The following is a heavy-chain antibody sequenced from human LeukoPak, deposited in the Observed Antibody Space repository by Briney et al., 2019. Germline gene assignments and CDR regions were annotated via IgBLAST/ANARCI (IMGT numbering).Heavy chain of an antibody. Sequence: PGGSLRLSCAASGFTFSDYAMHWVRQAPGKGLEWVAVVSHDGRNIYYADSVKGRFTISRDNSKNTLYLQMNSLRTEDTAVYYCAKDRTQSRRPPRGLGDYWGQGTLVTVSS. V-gene: IGHV3-30*18. CDR1: GFTFSDYA. CDR2: VSHDGRNI. CDR3: AKDRTQSRRPPRGLGDY. D-gene: IGHD3-10*01. J-gene: IGHJ4*02.